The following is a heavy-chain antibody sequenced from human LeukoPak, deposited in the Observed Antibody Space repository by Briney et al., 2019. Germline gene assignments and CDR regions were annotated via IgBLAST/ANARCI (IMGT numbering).Heavy chain of an antibody. D-gene: IGHD3-16*01. Sequence: SETLSLTCTVSGGSISSYYWSWIRQPPGKGLEWIGYIYYSGSTNYNPSLKSRVTISVDTSKNQFSLKLSSVTAADTAVYYCARYVAYHFDYWGQGTLVTVSS. J-gene: IGHJ4*02. V-gene: IGHV4-59*01. CDR3: ARYVAYHFDY. CDR2: IYYSGST. CDR1: GGSISSYY.